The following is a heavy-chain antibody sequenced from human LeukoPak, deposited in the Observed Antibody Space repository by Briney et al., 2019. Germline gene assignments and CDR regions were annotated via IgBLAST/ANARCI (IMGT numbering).Heavy chain of an antibody. Sequence: GASVKVSCKASGYTFTSYYMHWVRQAPGQGLEWMGIINPSGGTSNAQKFQGRVTMTRAMSTTTVYMELSSLRSEDTAVYYCARGQWLGHDAFDIWGLGTMVTVSS. CDR2: INPSGGT. J-gene: IGHJ3*02. D-gene: IGHD6-19*01. CDR1: GYTFTSYY. V-gene: IGHV1-46*01. CDR3: ARGQWLGHDAFDI.